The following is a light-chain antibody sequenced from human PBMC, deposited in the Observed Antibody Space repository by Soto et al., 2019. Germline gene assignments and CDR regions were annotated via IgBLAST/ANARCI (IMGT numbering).Light chain of an antibody. CDR2: DVS. CDR3: SSYTSSSTL. Sequence: QSALTQPASVSGSPGQSITISCTGTSSDGGGYNYVSWYQQHPGKAPKLMIYDVSNRPSGVSNRFSGSKSGNTASLTISGAQAEHEADYYCSSYTSSSTLFGPGTKLTVL. CDR1: SSDGGGYNY. J-gene: IGLJ1*01. V-gene: IGLV2-14*01.